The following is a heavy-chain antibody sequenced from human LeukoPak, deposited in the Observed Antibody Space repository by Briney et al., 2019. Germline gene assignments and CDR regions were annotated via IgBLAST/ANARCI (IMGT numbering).Heavy chain of an antibody. CDR1: GFTFSTYW. Sequence: PGGSLRLSCAASGFTFSTYWMHWVRQAPGKGLVWVSRISSDGGSVSYADSVRGRFTISRDNAKNTMYLQMNGLRAEDTAVYYCARELTYAVTADMDVWGKGTTVTVSS. J-gene: IGHJ6*03. CDR2: ISSDGGSV. D-gene: IGHD4-23*01. V-gene: IGHV3-74*01. CDR3: ARELTYAVTADMDV.